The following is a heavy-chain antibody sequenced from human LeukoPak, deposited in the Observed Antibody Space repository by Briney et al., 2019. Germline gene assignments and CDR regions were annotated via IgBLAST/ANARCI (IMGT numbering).Heavy chain of an antibody. J-gene: IGHJ4*02. CDR3: ARGGSLGY. Sequence: QPGGSLSLSCAASGFTLSSYEMNWVRQAPAKGLEWVSKISSSGSAIYYADSVKGRFTISRDNAKSSLCLQMNSLRVEDTAVYYCARGGSLGYWGQGTLVTVSS. D-gene: IGHD6-19*01. V-gene: IGHV3-48*03. CDR2: ISSSGSAI. CDR1: GFTLSSYE.